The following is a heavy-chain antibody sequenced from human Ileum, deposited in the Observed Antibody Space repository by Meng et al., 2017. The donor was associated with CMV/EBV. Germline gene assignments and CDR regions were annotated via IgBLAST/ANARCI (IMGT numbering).Heavy chain of an antibody. V-gene: IGHV1-18*01. CDR3: VRGGERYCSGGSCYFIYYYGMDV. J-gene: IGHJ6*02. CDR2: ISAYNGNT. D-gene: IGHD2-15*01. Sequence: ASVKVSCKASGYTFTSYGISWVRQAPGQGLEWMGWISAYNGNTNYAQKLQGRVTMTTDTSTSTAYMELRSLRSDDTAVYYCVRGGERYCSGGSCYFIYYYGMDVWGQGTTVTVSS. CDR1: GYTFTSYG.